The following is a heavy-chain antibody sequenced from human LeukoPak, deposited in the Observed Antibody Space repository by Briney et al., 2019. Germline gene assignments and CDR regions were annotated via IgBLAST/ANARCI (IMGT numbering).Heavy chain of an antibody. CDR2: IIPIFGTA. J-gene: IGHJ4*02. V-gene: IGHV1-69*13. CDR1: GGTFSSDA. Sequence: SLKGSRKASGGTFSSDAISWVRQAPGQGLEWMGGIIPIFGTANYAQKFQGRVTITADESTSTAYMELSSLRSEDTAVYYCARASGLLWLGREPKYFDYWGQGTLVTVSS. CDR3: ARASGLLWLGREPKYFDY. D-gene: IGHD3-10*01.